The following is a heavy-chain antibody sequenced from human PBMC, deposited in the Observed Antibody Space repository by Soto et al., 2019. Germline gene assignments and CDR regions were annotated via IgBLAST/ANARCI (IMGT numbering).Heavy chain of an antibody. CDR2: IDWDDDK. CDR1: GFSLSTSGMC. V-gene: IGHV2-70*01. D-gene: IGHD3-10*01. CDR3: ARLPGGSGSYDYYYGMDV. J-gene: IGHJ6*02. Sequence: ESGPTLVNPTQTLTLTCTFSGFSLSTSGMCVSWIRQPPGNALEWLALIDWDDDKYYSTSLKTRLTISKDTSKNQVVLTMTNMDPVDTATYYCARLPGGSGSYDYYYGMDVWGQGTTVTVSS.